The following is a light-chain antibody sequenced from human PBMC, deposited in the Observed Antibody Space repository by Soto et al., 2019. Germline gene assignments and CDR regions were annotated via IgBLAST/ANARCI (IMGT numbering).Light chain of an antibody. V-gene: IGKV3-11*01. Sequence: EVVLTQSPATMSLYPGEGATLSCRASQSVSTYLGWYQQKPGQAPRLLIFEASKRATGIPDRISGSGSGTDFTLTIRRLEPEDFAVYYCQYYGDSPRVTFGPGTQVVFK. CDR3: QYYGDSPRVT. CDR1: QSVSTY. J-gene: IGKJ3*01. CDR2: EAS.